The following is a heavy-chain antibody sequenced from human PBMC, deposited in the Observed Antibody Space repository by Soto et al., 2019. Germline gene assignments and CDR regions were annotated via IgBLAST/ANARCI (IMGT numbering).Heavy chain of an antibody. V-gene: IGHV3-33*08. Sequence: QVQLVESGGGVVQPGRSLRLSCAASGFTFSSYAMHWVRQAPGKGLEWVTVIWYDGSNKYYADSVKGRFTISRDNSKNTLYLQMNSLRAEDTAVYYCARDVEALEAAPQFLQHWGQGTLVTVST. CDR2: IWYDGSNK. D-gene: IGHD2-15*01. CDR3: ARDVEALEAAPQFLQH. CDR1: GFTFSSYA. J-gene: IGHJ1*01.